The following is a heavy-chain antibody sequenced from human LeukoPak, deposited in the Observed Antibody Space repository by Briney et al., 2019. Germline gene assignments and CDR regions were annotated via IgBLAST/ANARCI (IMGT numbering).Heavy chain of an antibody. CDR1: GYTFTAYY. CDR2: INPNSGGT. J-gene: IGHJ3*02. D-gene: IGHD3-10*01. V-gene: IGHV1-2*02. Sequence: GASVKVSCKPSGYTFTAYYMHWVRQAPGQGLKWMGWINPNSGGTNYAQKFQGRVTMTRDTSISTAYMDMSSLRSDDTAVYYCARNLWFGESSDAFDMWGQGTMVTVSS. CDR3: ARNLWFGESSDAFDM.